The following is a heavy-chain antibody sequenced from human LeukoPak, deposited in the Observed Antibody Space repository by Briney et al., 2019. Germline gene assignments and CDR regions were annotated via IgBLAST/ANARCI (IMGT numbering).Heavy chain of an antibody. J-gene: IGHJ4*02. Sequence: GGSLRLSCAASGFTFSAHYMSWIRQAPGKGLEWVSYISIDGNTIYYADSVKGRFTISRDNAKNSLYLQMSSLRAEDTAVYYCARAGRGCWYGQQPLFDYWGQGTLVTVSS. CDR2: ISIDGNTI. D-gene: IGHD3-10*01. V-gene: IGHV3-11*04. CDR3: ARAGRGCWYGQQPLFDY. CDR1: GFTFSAHY.